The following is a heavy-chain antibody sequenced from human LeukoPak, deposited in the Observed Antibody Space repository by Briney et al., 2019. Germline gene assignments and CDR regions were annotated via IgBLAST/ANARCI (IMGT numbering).Heavy chain of an antibody. CDR3: ARDAISRGSGAYCDC. CDR1: GFSFSGYA. Sequence: GGSLRLSCAASGFSFSGYAMHWVRQAPGKGLEWVAVISYDGSNKNYADSVKGRFAISRDNSKNTLYLQMNSLREEDTAVYYCARDAISRGSGAYCDCWGQGALVTVSS. CDR2: ISYDGSNK. J-gene: IGHJ4*02. V-gene: IGHV3-30*09. D-gene: IGHD3-10*01.